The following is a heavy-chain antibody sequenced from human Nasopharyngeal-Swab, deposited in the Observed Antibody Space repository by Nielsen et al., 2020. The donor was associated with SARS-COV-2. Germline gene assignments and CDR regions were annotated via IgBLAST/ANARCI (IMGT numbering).Heavy chain of an antibody. D-gene: IGHD6-6*01. CDR3: ARWYSSSTYYYYYYMDV. Sequence: KVSCKGSGYSFTSYWIGWVRQMPGKGLEWTGIIYPGDSDTRYSPSFQGQVTISADKSISTAYLQWSSLKASDTAMYYCARWYSSSTYYYYYYMDVWGKGTTVTVSS. V-gene: IGHV5-51*01. J-gene: IGHJ6*03. CDR2: IYPGDSDT. CDR1: GYSFTSYW.